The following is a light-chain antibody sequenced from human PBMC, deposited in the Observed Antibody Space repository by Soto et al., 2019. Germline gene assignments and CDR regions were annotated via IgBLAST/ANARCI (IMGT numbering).Light chain of an antibody. J-gene: IGLJ2*01. Sequence: QAVLTQSSASSASLGSSVRLTCTLSSGHSSYSIAWHQQQPGKAPRYLMKLEGSGTYNKGSGVPERFSGSSSGADRYLTSSQIKLEDEADYHCETWYINSPVFGGWTKLTVL. CDR1: SGHSSYS. CDR3: ETWYINSPV. V-gene: IGLV4-60*02. CDR2: LEGSGTY.